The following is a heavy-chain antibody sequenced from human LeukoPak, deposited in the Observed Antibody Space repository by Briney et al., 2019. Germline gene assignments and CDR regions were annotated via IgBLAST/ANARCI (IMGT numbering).Heavy chain of an antibody. J-gene: IGHJ6*04. CDR2: INTDGSST. D-gene: IGHD1-1*01. Sequence: PGGSLRLSCAASGITFSSYWMHWVRQAPGKGLVWVSRINTDGSSTSYADSVKGRFTISRDNAKNTLYLQMNSLRAEDTAVYYCARPRTTNSYYFMDVWGKGTTVTVSS. V-gene: IGHV3-74*01. CDR3: ARPRTTNSYYFMDV. CDR1: GITFSSYW.